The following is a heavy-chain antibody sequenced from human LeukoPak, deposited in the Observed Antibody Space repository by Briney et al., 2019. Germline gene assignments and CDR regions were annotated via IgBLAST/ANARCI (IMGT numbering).Heavy chain of an antibody. J-gene: IGHJ5*02. CDR3: ARDHSDTKPRPNWWFDP. Sequence: ASVKVSCKTSGYTFTRHYVHWVRQAPGQGLEWVGVIGPADGARSYAPRFQGRVTMTRGTSTSTVYMELSSLRSEDTTVYYCARDHSDTKPRPNWWFDPWGQGTLVIVSS. CDR1: GYTFTRHY. D-gene: IGHD1-1*01. V-gene: IGHV1-46*01. CDR2: IGPADGAR.